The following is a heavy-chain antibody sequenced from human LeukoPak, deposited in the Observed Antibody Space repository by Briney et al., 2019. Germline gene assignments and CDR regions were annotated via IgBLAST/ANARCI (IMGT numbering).Heavy chain of an antibody. CDR2: INPNSGGT. V-gene: IGHV1-2*06. Sequence: ASVKVSCKASGYTFTGYYMHWVRQAPGQGLERMGRINPNSGGTNYAQKFQGRVTMTRDTSISTAYMELSRLRSDDTAVYYCARMQWLVPRDYWGQGTLVTVSS. D-gene: IGHD6-19*01. J-gene: IGHJ4*02. CDR3: ARMQWLVPRDY. CDR1: GYTFTGYY.